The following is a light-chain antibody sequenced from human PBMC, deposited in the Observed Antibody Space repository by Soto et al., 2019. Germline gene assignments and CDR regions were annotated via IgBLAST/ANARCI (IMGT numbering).Light chain of an antibody. J-gene: IGLJ2*01. CDR3: QSYDSSLSGSYVV. CDR2: GNS. V-gene: IGLV1-40*01. CDR1: SSNIGAGYD. Sequence: QSVLTQPPSVSGAPGQRVTIYCTGSSSNIGAGYDVHWYQQLPGTAPKLLIYGNSNRPSGVPDRFSGSKSGTSASLAITGLQAEDEADYYCQSYDSSLSGSYVVFGGGTKLTVL.